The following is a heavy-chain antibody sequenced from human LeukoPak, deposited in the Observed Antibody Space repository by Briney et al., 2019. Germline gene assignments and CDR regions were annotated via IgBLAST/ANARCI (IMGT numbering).Heavy chain of an antibody. J-gene: IGHJ3*02. CDR1: GFTVSSNY. V-gene: IGHV3-66*04. CDR3: ARLEYYVWGSYRSLGAFDI. CDR2: IYSGGST. D-gene: IGHD3-16*02. Sequence: PGGSLRLSCAASGFTVSSNYMSWVRQASGKGLEWVSVIYSGGSTYYADSVKGRFTISRDNSKNTLYLQMNSLRAEDTAVYYCARLEYYVWGSYRSLGAFDIWGQGTMVTVSS.